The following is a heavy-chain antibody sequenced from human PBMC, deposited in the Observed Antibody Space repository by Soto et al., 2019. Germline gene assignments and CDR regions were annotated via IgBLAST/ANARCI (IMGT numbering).Heavy chain of an antibody. V-gene: IGHV1-18*01. CDR1: GYTFTSYG. D-gene: IGHD3-10*01. CDR3: ARDPYLDLWFGESTYYYYGMDV. Sequence: QVQLVQSGAEVKKPGASVKVSCKASGYTFTSYGISWVRQAPGQGLEWMGWISAYNGNTNYAQKLQGRVTITTDTSTSTAYMELRSMRSDDTAVYYGARDPYLDLWFGESTYYYYGMDVWGQGTTVTVSS. CDR2: ISAYNGNT. J-gene: IGHJ6*02.